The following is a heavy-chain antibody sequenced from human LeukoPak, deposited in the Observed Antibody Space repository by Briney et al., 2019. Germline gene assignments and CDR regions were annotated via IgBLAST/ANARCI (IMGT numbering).Heavy chain of an antibody. CDR3: ARGGQQQLADAFDI. D-gene: IGHD6-13*01. V-gene: IGHV4-4*02. Sequence: SETLSLTCAVSGGSLSSSNWWGWVRQPPGKGLEGIGEIYHSGSTNYNPSLKSRVTISVDKSKNQFSLKLSSVTAADTAVYYCARGGQQQLADAFDIWGQGTMVTVSS. CDR2: IYHSGST. J-gene: IGHJ3*02. CDR1: GGSLSSSNW.